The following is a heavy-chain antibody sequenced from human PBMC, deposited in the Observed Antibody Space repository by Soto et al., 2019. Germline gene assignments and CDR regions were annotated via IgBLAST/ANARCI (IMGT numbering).Heavy chain of an antibody. CDR2: ISAYNGNT. V-gene: IGHV1-18*01. J-gene: IGHJ4*02. Sequence: ASVKVSCKASGYTFTSYGISWVRQAPGQGLEWMGWISAYNGNTNYAQKLQGRVTMTTDTSTSTAYMELRSLRSDDTAVYYCARIAGIDSTVHFDYWGQGTLVTVSS. D-gene: IGHD4-17*01. CDR3: ARIAGIDSTVHFDY. CDR1: GYTFTSYG.